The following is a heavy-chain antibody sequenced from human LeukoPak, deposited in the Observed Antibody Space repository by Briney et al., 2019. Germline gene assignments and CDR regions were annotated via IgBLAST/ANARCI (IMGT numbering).Heavy chain of an antibody. D-gene: IGHD2-21*01. CDR3: ARDRTVGEEIDY. CDR2: IKQDGSEK. CDR1: GFTFSSYW. J-gene: IGHJ4*02. V-gene: IGHV3-7*01. Sequence: GGSLRLSCAASGFTFSSYWMSWVRQAPGKGREWVANIKQDGSEKYYVDSVKGRFTISRGNAKNSLYLQMNSLRAEDTAVYYCARDRTVGEEIDYWGQGTLVTVSS.